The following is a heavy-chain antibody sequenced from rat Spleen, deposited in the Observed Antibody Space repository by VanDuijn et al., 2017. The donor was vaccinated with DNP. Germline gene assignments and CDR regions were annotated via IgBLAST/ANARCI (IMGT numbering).Heavy chain of an antibody. CDR3: ATLPYVYYGLLPYYFDY. Sequence: EVQLVESGGGLIQPGRSLKLSCAASGFSFRNYYMAWVRQAPERGLEWVAINSHSDDVTYYPDSVKGRFTISRNNAENSLYLQMDSLRSEDTATYYCATLPYVYYGLLPYYFDYWGQGVMVTVSS. V-gene: IGHV5S10*01. CDR2: NSHSDDVT. D-gene: IGHD1-6*01. CDR1: GFSFRNYY. J-gene: IGHJ2*01.